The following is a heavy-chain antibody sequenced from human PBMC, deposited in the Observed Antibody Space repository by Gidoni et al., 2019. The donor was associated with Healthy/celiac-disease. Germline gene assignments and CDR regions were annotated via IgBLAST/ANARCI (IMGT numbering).Heavy chain of an antibody. J-gene: IGHJ6*02. Sequence: QIQPVQSGAEEKTPGSSVQVSCKALGGTFSSYAISWVRQAPGQGLEWMGGLIPIFGTANYAQKFQGRVTITADESTSTAYMELSSLISEDTAVYYCARGEVSSSGKNVWGQGTTVTVSS. CDR1: GGTFSSYA. CDR2: LIPIFGTA. V-gene: IGHV1-69*12. CDR3: ARGEVSSSGKNV. D-gene: IGHD6-19*01.